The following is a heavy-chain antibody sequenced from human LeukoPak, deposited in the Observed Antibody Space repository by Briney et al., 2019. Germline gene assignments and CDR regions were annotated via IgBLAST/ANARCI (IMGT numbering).Heavy chain of an antibody. D-gene: IGHD6-19*01. CDR1: GGSFSGYY. CDR2: INHSGST. V-gene: IGHV4-34*01. CDR3: ARAGRYSSGSYSDY. J-gene: IGHJ4*02. Sequence: SETLSLTCAVYGGSFSGYYWSWIRQPPGKGLEWIGEINHSGSTNYNPSLKSRVTISVDTSKNQFSLKLSSVTAADTAVYYCARAGRYSSGSYSDYWGQGALVTVSS.